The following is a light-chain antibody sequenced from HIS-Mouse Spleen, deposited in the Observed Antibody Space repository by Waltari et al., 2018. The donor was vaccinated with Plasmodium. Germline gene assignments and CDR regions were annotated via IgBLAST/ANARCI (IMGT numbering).Light chain of an antibody. Sequence: DIQMTPSPSSLSASVGDRVTITCQASQDISNYLNLYQQKPGKAPKLLIYDASNLETGVPSRFSGSGSGTDFTFTISSLQPEDIATYYCQQYDNLPYTFGQGTKLEIK. CDR1: QDISNY. CDR3: QQYDNLPYT. V-gene: IGKV1-33*01. J-gene: IGKJ2*01. CDR2: DAS.